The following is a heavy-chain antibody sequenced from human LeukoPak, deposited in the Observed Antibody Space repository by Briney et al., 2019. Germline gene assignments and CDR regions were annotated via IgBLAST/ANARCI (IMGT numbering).Heavy chain of an antibody. CDR2: ISGGGSTI. CDR3: ARKLVGAAGAASDI. CDR1: EFTFNIYD. V-gene: IGHV3-48*02. Sequence: GGSLRLSCAASEFTFNIYDMHWVRQAPGKGLEWVSFISGGGSTIYYADSVKGRFTISRNNAKNSLYLQMNSLRDDDTAVYYCARKLVGAAGAASDIWGQGTMVTVSS. D-gene: IGHD1-26*01. J-gene: IGHJ3*02.